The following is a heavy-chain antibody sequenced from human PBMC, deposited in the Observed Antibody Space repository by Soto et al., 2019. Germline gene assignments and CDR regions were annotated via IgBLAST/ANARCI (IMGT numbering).Heavy chain of an antibody. Sequence: GGSLRLSCAASGFTFSSYWMSWVRQAPGKGLEWVAVISYDGSNKYYADSVKGRFTISRDNSKNTLYLQMNSLRAEDTAVYYCATLEGAIIYYYYMDVWGKGTTVTVSS. D-gene: IGHD3-9*01. CDR1: GFTFSSYW. CDR2: ISYDGSNK. V-gene: IGHV3-30*03. CDR3: ATLEGAIIYYYYMDV. J-gene: IGHJ6*03.